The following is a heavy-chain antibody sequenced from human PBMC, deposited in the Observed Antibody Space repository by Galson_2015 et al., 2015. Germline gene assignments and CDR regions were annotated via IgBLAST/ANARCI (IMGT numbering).Heavy chain of an antibody. CDR2: IYHTGKT. D-gene: IGHD2/OR15-2a*01. CDR3: ARSPPPSAPEYLNWFDP. V-gene: IGHV4-61*08. Sequence: SETLSLTCTVSGGSVNSGDFYWSWIRQSPGRGLEWIGNIYHTGKTTYNAPLKSRVTISVDIYKNQFSLKLRYMTTADTAMYYCARSPPPSAPEYLNWFDPWGQGTQVTVSS. J-gene: IGHJ5*02. CDR1: GGSVNSGDFY.